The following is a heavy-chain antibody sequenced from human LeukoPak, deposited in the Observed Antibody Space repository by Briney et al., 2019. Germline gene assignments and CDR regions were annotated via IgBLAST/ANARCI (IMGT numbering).Heavy chain of an antibody. CDR1: GGSISSYY. D-gene: IGHD3-3*01. V-gene: IGHV4-59*01. CDR3: ARDHNSYYDFWSGYSSGGWFDP. J-gene: IGHJ5*02. CDR2: IYYSGST. Sequence: SETLSLTCTVSGGSISSYYWSWIRQPPGKGLEWIGYIYYSGSTNYNPSLKSRVAISVDTSKNQFSLKLSSVTAADTAVYYCARDHNSYYDFWSGYSSGGWFDPWGQGTLVTVSS.